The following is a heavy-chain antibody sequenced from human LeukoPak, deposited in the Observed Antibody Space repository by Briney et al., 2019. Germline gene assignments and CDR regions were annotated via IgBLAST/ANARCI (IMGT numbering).Heavy chain of an antibody. CDR2: INSYGSST. CDR3: ARGWYQYYFDY. V-gene: IGHV3-74*01. J-gene: IGHJ4*02. CDR1: GFTFSSYA. Sequence: GGSLRLSCTASGFTFSSYAMSWDRQAPGKGLVWVSRINSYGSSTSYADSVKGRFTISRDNAKNTLYLQMNSLRAEDTAVYYCARGWYQYYFDYWGQGTLVTVSS. D-gene: IGHD6-13*01.